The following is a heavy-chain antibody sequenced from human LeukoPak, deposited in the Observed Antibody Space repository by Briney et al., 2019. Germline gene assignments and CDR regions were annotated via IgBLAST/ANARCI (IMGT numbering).Heavy chain of an antibody. J-gene: IGHJ4*02. CDR2: IIPIFGTA. D-gene: IGHD3-22*01. CDR1: GGTFSSYA. V-gene: IGHV1-69*13. CDR3: ARAHDVYYYDSSGYPDY. Sequence: SVKVSCKASGGTFSSYAISWVRQAPGQGLEWMGGIIPIFGTANYAQKFQGRVTITADESTSTAYMELSSLRSEDTAVYYCARAHDVYYYDSSGYPDYWGQGTLVTVSS.